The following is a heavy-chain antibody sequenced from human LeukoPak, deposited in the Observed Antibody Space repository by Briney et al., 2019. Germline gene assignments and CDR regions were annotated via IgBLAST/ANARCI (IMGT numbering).Heavy chain of an antibody. J-gene: IGHJ4*02. CDR2: ITPSGDIT. D-gene: IGHD5-12*01. Sequence: GGSLRLSCAASGFIFSSHGMNWVRQAPGKGLEWVSGITPSGDITYYADSVKGRFTISRDNSKNTLYLQMNSLRAEDTAVYYCAKEGGASRFDYWGQGTLVTVSS. V-gene: IGHV3-23*01. CDR3: AKEGGASRFDY. CDR1: GFIFSSHG.